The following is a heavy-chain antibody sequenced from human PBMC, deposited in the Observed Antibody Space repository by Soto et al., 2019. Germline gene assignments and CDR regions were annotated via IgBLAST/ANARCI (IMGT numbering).Heavy chain of an antibody. D-gene: IGHD6-13*01. Sequence: ASVNVSCKASGYTFTSYGISWVRQAPGPGLEWMGWISAYNGNTNYAQKLQGRVTMTTDTSTSTAYMELRSLRSDDTAVFYCARVRGIAAAGGEYFQHWGQGTLVTVSS. CDR2: ISAYNGNT. CDR3: ARVRGIAAAGGEYFQH. J-gene: IGHJ1*01. CDR1: GYTFTSYG. V-gene: IGHV1-18*01.